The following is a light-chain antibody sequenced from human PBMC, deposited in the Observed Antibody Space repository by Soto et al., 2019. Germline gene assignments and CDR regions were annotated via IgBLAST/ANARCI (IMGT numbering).Light chain of an antibody. V-gene: IGLV1-40*01. CDR1: SSKIGAGYD. Sequence: QSLLTQPPSVSGAPGQMVTISCTGGSSKIGAGYDVHWYQQLPGTAPKLLIYGNSNRPSGVPDRFSGSKSGTSASLAITGLQAEDEADYYCQSYDSSLSGSYVFGTGTKVTVL. CDR3: QSYDSSLSGSYV. CDR2: GNS. J-gene: IGLJ1*01.